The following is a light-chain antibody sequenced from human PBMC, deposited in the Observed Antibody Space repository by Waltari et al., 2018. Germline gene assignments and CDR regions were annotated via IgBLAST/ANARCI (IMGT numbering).Light chain of an antibody. J-gene: IGLJ3*02. Sequence: QLVLTQAPSASASLGASVKLTCTLSSGPSSNVVAWHQQQPEKGPRYLMKVNSDGSHSKGDDITDRFSGSSSGAERYLTISSLQSEDEADYYCQTGGHGTWVFGGGTKLTVL. CDR1: SGPSSNV. CDR3: QTGGHGTWV. CDR2: VNSDGSH. V-gene: IGLV4-69*01.